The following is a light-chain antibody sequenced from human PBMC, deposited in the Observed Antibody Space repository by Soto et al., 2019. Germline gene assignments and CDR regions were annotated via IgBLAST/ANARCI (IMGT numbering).Light chain of an antibody. CDR1: SRHSSYA. J-gene: IGLJ2*01. CDR2: LNSDGSH. CDR3: QTWGTGIQV. V-gene: IGLV4-69*01. Sequence: QPVLTQSPSASASLGASVNLTCTLSSRHSSYAIAWHQQQPEKGPRHLMKLNSDGSHSKGDGIPDRFSGSSSGAERYLAISSLQSEDEADYYCQTWGTGIQVFGGGTKVTVL.